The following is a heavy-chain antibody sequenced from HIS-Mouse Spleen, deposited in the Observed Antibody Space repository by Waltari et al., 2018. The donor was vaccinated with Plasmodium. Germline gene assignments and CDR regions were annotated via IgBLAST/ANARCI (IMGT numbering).Heavy chain of an antibody. J-gene: IGHJ1*01. Sequence: QVQLVQSGAEVKKPGASVKVSCKASGYTFTGYYMHWVRQAPGQGLEWRGGINPNRGGTNYAQKVQGRVTMTRETSISTAYMELSRLRSDDTAVYYCARVLGYKAAAGTFVEYFQHWGQGTLVTVSS. CDR2: INPNRGGT. V-gene: IGHV1-2*02. D-gene: IGHD6-13*01. CDR3: ARVLGYKAAAGTFVEYFQH. CDR1: GYTFTGYY.